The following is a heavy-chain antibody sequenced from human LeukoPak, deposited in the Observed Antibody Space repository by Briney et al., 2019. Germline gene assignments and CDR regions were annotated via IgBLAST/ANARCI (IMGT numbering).Heavy chain of an antibody. CDR2: ISSDSGTI. V-gene: IGHV3-48*01. J-gene: IGHJ5*02. D-gene: IGHD1-14*01. CDR3: ARAAQPGFDP. Sequence: GGSLRLXCGASGLTFSTYSMKWVRQAPGKGLEWVSYISSDSGTIYYADSVKGRFTISRDNAKKSLYLQMNSLRAEDTAVYYCARAAQPGFDPWGQGTLVTVSS. CDR1: GLTFSTYS.